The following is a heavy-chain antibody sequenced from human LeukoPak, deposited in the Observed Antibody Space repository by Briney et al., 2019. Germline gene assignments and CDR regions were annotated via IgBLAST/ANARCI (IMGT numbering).Heavy chain of an antibody. V-gene: IGHV4-39*01. Sequence: PSETLSLTCTVSGGSISSSSFFWAWIRQPPGKGLECIGTVSYSGTTYYSPSLKSRVTISVDTSKNQFSLRLTSVTAADTALYYCAKLTCSSTFCPLDYWGQGTLVTVSS. D-gene: IGHD2-2*01. CDR2: VSYSGTT. J-gene: IGHJ4*02. CDR1: GGSISSSSFF. CDR3: AKLTCSSTFCPLDY.